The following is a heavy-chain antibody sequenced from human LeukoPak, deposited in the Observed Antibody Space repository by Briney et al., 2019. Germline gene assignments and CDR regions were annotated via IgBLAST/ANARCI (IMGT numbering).Heavy chain of an antibody. CDR2: IYYSGST. J-gene: IGHJ4*02. CDR3: APQSVWSGSSHFDY. CDR1: GGSISSSSYY. D-gene: IGHD3-3*01. Sequence: SETLSLTCTVSGGSISSSSYYWGRIRQPPGKGLEWIGSIYYSGSTYYNPSLKSRVTISVDTSKNQFSLKLSSVTAADTAVYYCAPQSVWSGSSHFDYWGQGTLVTVSS. V-gene: IGHV4-39*01.